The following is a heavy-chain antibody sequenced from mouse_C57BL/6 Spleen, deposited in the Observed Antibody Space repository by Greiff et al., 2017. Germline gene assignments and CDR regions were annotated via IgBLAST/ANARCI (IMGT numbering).Heavy chain of an antibody. CDR2: IDPNSGGT. CDR1: GYTFTSYW. Sequence: QVQLQQPGAELVKPGASVKLSCKASGYTFTSYWMHWVKQRPGRGLEWIGRIDPNSGGTKYNEKFKSKATLTVDKPSSTAYMQLSSLTSEDSAVYYCATYYGSSYGYAMDYWGQGTSVTVSS. V-gene: IGHV1-72*01. CDR3: ATYYGSSYGYAMDY. J-gene: IGHJ4*01. D-gene: IGHD1-1*01.